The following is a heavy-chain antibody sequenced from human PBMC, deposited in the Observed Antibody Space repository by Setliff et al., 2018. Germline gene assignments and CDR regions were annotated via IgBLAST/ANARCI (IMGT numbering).Heavy chain of an antibody. CDR2: IYYSGST. CDR3: ARGGGGKPFDY. D-gene: IGHD2-15*01. V-gene: IGHV4-4*02. J-gene: IGHJ4*02. Sequence: SETLSLTCAVSGGSISSSNWWSWVRQPPGKGLEWIGYIYYSGSTYYNPSLKSRVTISVDTSKNQFSLKLSSVTAADTAVYYCARGGGGKPFDYWGQGTLVTVSS. CDR1: GGSISSSNW.